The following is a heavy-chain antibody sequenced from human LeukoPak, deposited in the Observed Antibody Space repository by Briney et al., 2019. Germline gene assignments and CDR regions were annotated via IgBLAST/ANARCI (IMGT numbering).Heavy chain of an antibody. CDR1: GYTFTGYY. D-gene: IGHD6-13*01. Sequence: GASVKVSCKASGYTFTGYYMHWVRQAPGQGLEWMGWINPNSGGTNYAQKFQGWVTMTRDTSISTAYMELSGLRSDDTAVYYCARGPKGPSVYSSSWYYWGQGTLVTVSS. J-gene: IGHJ4*02. CDR2: INPNSGGT. CDR3: ARGPKGPSVYSSSWYY. V-gene: IGHV1-2*04.